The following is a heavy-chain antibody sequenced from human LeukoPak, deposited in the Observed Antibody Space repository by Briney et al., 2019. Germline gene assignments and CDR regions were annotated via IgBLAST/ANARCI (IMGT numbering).Heavy chain of an antibody. D-gene: IGHD5-24*01. J-gene: IGHJ6*02. V-gene: IGHV3-30-3*01. Sequence: GGSLRLSCAASGFTFSSYAMHWVRQAPGKGLEWVAVISYDGSNKYYADSVKGRFTISRDNSKNTLYLQMNSLRAEDTAVYYCARAGTITYYYYGMDVWGQGTTVTVSS. CDR3: ARAGTITYYYYGMDV. CDR1: GFTFSSYA. CDR2: ISYDGSNK.